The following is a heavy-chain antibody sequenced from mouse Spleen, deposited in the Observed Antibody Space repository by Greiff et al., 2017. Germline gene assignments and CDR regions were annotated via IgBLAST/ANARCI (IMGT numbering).Heavy chain of an antibody. Sequence: EVQVVESGGGLVKPGGSLKLSCAASGFTFSSYGMSWVRQTPDKRLEWVATISSGGSYTYYPDSVKGRFTISRDNAKNNLYLQMSSLRSEDTALYYCARQDYGSSYPMDYWGQGTSVTVSS. CDR3: ARQDYGSSYPMDY. CDR1: GFTFSSYG. V-gene: IGHV5-6*01. D-gene: IGHD1-1*01. CDR2: ISSGGSYT. J-gene: IGHJ4*01.